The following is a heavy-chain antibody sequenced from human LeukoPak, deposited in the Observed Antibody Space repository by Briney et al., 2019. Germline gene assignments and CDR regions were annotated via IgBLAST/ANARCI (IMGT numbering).Heavy chain of an antibody. V-gene: IGHV4-61*02. CDR3: ARDTFFGVVTGYDH. J-gene: IGHJ4*02. Sequence: SQTLSLTCTVSGGSISSTGFYWTWIRQPAGQGLEWIGRIYPSGRTNYDPSLKSRVTISIDTSKNQFSLKLSSVTAADTAVYYCARDTFFGVVTGYDHWGQGTLVTVSS. CDR2: IYPSGRT. D-gene: IGHD3-3*01. CDR1: GGSISSTGFY.